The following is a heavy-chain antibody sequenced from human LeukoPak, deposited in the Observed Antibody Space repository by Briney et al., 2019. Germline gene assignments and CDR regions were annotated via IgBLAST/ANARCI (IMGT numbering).Heavy chain of an antibody. CDR1: GGSISSSNW. Sequence: SETLSLTCAVSGGSISSSNWWSWVRQPPGKGLGWIGEIYHSGSTNYNPSLRSRVTISVDKSKNQFSLKLSSVTAADTAVYYCARMYSSAYYGMDVWGKGTTVTVSS. J-gene: IGHJ6*04. V-gene: IGHV4-4*02. CDR3: ARMYSSAYYGMDV. CDR2: IYHSGST. D-gene: IGHD6-19*01.